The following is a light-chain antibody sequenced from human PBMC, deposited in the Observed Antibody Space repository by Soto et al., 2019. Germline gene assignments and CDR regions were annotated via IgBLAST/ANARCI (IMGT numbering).Light chain of an antibody. V-gene: IGKV1-39*01. CDR3: QQSYSVPVT. J-gene: IGKJ1*01. CDR1: ETISTY. Sequence: DIQMTQSPSSLSASVGDRVTITCRSSETISTYLNWFQQKQGKAPELLIYAASTLQSGVPSRFSGSGSGTAFTLPISSLQHAEFATYYCQQSYSVPVTFGKGTKVEIK. CDR2: AAS.